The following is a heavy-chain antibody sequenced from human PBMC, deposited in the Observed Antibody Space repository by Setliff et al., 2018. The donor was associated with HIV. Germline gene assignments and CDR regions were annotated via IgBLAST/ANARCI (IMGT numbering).Heavy chain of an antibody. D-gene: IGHD3-22*01. CDR2: MSYDGNNK. CDR1: GFIFSSYA. V-gene: IGHV3-30*07. Sequence: GGSLRLSCAASGFIFSSYAMHWVRQAPGKGLEWVAVMSYDGNNKYYADSVKGRFIISRDNSKNTLYLQMNSLRAQDTAVYYCAREWGRSDYYDSSGSKGYFDYWGQGTLVTVSS. CDR3: AREWGRSDYYDSSGSKGYFDY. J-gene: IGHJ4*02.